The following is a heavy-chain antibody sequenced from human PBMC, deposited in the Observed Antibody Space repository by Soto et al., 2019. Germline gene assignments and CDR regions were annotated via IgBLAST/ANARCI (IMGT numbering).Heavy chain of an antibody. D-gene: IGHD3-10*01. J-gene: IGHJ4*02. CDR1: GFSLSTSGVG. CDR3: AHSAFWFGEPRWGY. V-gene: IGHV2-5*02. Sequence: QITLKESGPTLVKPTQTLTLTCTFSGFSLSTSGVGVGWIRQPPGKALEWLALIYWDDDKRYSPSLKSRRTITNDTTKNQVVLTMTNMDPVDTATYYCAHSAFWFGEPRWGYWGQGTLVTVSS. CDR2: IYWDDDK.